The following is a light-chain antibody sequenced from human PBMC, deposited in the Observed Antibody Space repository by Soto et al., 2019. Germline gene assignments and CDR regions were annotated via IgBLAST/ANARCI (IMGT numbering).Light chain of an antibody. CDR2: GAS. V-gene: IGKV3-20*01. J-gene: IGKJ4*01. CDR3: QQYGSSPLT. Sequence: EIVLTQSPGTLSLSPGERATLSCSASQSVSSSCLAWYQQKPGQAPRLLIYGASSRATGIPDRFSGSGSGTDFTLTISRLEPEDFAVYYCQQYGSSPLTFGGGTKVDNK. CDR1: QSVSSSC.